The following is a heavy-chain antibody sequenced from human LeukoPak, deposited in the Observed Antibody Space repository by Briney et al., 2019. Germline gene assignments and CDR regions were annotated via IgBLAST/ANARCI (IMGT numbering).Heavy chain of an antibody. CDR2: ISSSSSYI. CDR3: ARVSPGLYYFDY. V-gene: IGHV3-21*01. Sequence: GGSLRLSCAASGFTFSSYSMNWVRQAPGKGLEWVSSISSSSSYIYYADSVKGRVTISRDNAKNSLYLQMNSLRAEDTAVYYCARVSPGLYYFDYWGQGTLVTVSS. J-gene: IGHJ4*02. D-gene: IGHD7-27*01. CDR1: GFTFSSYS.